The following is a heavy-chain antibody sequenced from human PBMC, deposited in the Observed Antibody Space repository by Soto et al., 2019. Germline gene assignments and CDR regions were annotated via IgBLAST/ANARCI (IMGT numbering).Heavy chain of an antibody. V-gene: IGHV4-34*01. J-gene: IGHJ5*02. CDR3: ARNYGLDP. Sequence: SETLSLTCAVYGGSFSGYYWTWIRQPPGKGLEWSGEINHSGSTNYNPSLKRRVTISVDTSKNQFSLKLSSVTAADTAVYYCARNYGLDPWGQGTLVTVSS. D-gene: IGHD1-7*01. CDR1: GGSFSGYY. CDR2: INHSGST.